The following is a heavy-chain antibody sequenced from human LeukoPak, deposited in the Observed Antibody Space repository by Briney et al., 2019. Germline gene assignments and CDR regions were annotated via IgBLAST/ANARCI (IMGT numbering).Heavy chain of an antibody. Sequence: GGSLRLSCAASGFTFSSYGMHWVRQAPGKGLEWVAVISYDGSNKYYADSVKGRFTISRDNSKNTLYLQMNSLRAEDTAVYYCAKPQGDFWSGYYRRWGQGTLVTVSS. J-gene: IGHJ4*02. CDR1: GFTFSSYG. CDR2: ISYDGSNK. CDR3: AKPQGDFWSGYYRR. V-gene: IGHV3-30*18. D-gene: IGHD3-3*01.